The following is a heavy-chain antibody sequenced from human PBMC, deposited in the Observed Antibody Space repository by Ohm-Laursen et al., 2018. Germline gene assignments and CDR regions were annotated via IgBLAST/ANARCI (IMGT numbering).Heavy chain of an antibody. D-gene: IGHD6-6*01. V-gene: IGHV4-34*01. J-gene: IGHJ4*02. Sequence: SETLSLTCAVYGGSFSGYYWSWIRQPPGKGLEWIGEIKHSGSTNYNPSLKSRVTISVDTSKNQSSLKLSSVTAADTAVYYCARGFLAGAARPPDFDYWGQGTLVTVSS. CDR2: IKHSGST. CDR1: GGSFSGYY. CDR3: ARGFLAGAARPPDFDY.